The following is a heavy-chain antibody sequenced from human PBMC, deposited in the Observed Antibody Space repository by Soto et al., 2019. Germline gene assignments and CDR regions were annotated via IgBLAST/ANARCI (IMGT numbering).Heavy chain of an antibody. CDR1: GGSFKSGSYS. V-gene: IGHV4-61*01. J-gene: IGHJ4*02. Sequence: QVQLQESGPGLVKPSETLYLTCTVSGGSFKSGSYSWSWIRQPPGKGLEWIGYVYHTGRTSYNPPLKSRVSISMDTSKNQCSLNLDSVTAADTAVYFCARDFAYFDTWGQGTLVTVSS. CDR2: VYHTGRT. D-gene: IGHD3-3*01. CDR3: ARDFAYFDT.